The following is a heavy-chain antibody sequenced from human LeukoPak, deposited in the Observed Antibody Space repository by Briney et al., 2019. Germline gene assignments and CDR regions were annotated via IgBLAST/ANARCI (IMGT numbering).Heavy chain of an antibody. CDR3: AREGNGYGMDV. CDR2: IYYSGST. V-gene: IGHV4-59*01. J-gene: IGHJ6*02. D-gene: IGHD2-8*01. Sequence: SETLSLTCTVSGGSISSYYWSWIRQPPGKGLGWIGYIYYSGSTNYNPSLKSRVTISVDTSKNQFSLKLSSVTPADTAVYYCAREGNGYGMDVWGQGTTVTVSS. CDR1: GGSISSYY.